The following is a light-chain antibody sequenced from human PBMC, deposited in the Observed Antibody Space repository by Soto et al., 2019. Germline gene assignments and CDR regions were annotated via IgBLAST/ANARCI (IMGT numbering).Light chain of an antibody. CDR1: QGIRDA. J-gene: IGKJ2*01. Sequence: DIQMTQSPSSLSASVGDRVTITCRANQGIRDALGWYQQKPGKVPKRLIYSASSLQSGVPSRFSGSGSETEFTLTISSLQPEDFATYYCLQHSDYPFTYGQGTRLEI. V-gene: IGKV1-17*01. CDR2: SAS. CDR3: LQHSDYPFT.